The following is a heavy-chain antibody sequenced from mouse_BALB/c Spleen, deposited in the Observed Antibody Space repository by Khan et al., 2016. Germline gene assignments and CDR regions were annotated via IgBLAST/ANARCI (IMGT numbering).Heavy chain of an antibody. CDR3: AKNGAYYRYDLDY. D-gene: IGHD2-14*01. Sequence: QVQLKESGPGLVQPSQSLSITCTVTGFSLTSYGVHWVRQSPGKGLEWLGVIWRGGSTDYNAAFMSRLSITKDNSKSQVFFKMNSLQADDTAIYYCAKNGAYYRYDLDYWGQGTTLTVSS. CDR1: GFSLTSYG. V-gene: IGHV2-5*01. CDR2: IWRGGST. J-gene: IGHJ2*01.